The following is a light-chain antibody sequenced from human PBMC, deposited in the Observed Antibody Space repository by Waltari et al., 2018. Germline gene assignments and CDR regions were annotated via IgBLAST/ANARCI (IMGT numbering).Light chain of an antibody. CDR2: GVS. Sequence: QSALTQPASVSGSPGQSITISCTGTSTDVGSYHPVSWYQHRPGKTPKLIIYGVSKRPSGVSNRFSGSKSGNTASLTISGLRTEDEADYYCCSYAGGSAFVFGTGTKITVL. J-gene: IGLJ1*01. CDR1: STDVGSYHP. CDR3: CSYAGGSAFV. V-gene: IGLV2-23*02.